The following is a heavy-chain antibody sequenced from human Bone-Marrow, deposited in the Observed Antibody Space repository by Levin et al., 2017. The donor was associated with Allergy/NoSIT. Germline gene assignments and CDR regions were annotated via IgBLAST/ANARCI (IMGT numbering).Heavy chain of an antibody. D-gene: IGHD2-8*01. J-gene: IGHJ6*02. V-gene: IGHV4-39*07. CDR3: ARDEMVHEIQYYYGVDV. CDR2: IYHSGST. CDR1: GGSISTSSYY. Sequence: SQTLSLPCTVSGGSISTSSYYWGWIRQPPGKGLEWIGNIYHSGSTYYTPSLRSRVTISVDTSKNQFSLRLNSVTAADTAVYYCARDEMVHEIQYYYGVDVWGQGTTVTVSS.